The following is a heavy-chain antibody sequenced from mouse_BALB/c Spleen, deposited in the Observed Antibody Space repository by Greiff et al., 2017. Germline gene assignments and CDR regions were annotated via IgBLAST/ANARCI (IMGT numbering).Heavy chain of an antibody. CDR3: ASPAYYGNYYAMDY. CDR1: GYTFTSYV. Sequence: EVQLQQSGPELVKPGASVKMSCKASGYTFTSYVMHWVKQKPGQGLEWIGYINPYNDGTKYNEKFKGKATLTSDKSSSTAYMELSSLTSEDSAVYYCASPAYYGNYYAMDYWGQGTSVTVSS. CDR2: INPYNDGT. D-gene: IGHD2-10*01. J-gene: IGHJ4*01. V-gene: IGHV1-14*01.